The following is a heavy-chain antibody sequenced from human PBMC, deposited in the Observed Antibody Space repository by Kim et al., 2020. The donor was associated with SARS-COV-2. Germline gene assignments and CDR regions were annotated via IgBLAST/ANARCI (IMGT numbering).Heavy chain of an antibody. Sequence: GGSLRLSCAASGFTFSGSAMHWVRQASGKGLEWVGRIRSKANSYATAYAASVKGRFTISRDDSKNTAYLQMNSLKTEDTAVYYCTSWRQYSSSSGFRYFDLWGRGTLVTVSS. J-gene: IGHJ2*01. CDR1: GFTFSGSA. D-gene: IGHD6-6*01. V-gene: IGHV3-73*01. CDR2: IRSKANSYAT. CDR3: TSWRQYSSSSGFRYFDL.